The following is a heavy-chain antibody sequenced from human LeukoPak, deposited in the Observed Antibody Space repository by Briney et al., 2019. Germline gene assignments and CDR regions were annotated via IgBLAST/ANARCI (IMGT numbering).Heavy chain of an antibody. J-gene: IGHJ4*02. CDR3: ARLHYDSSGYYYFDK. Sequence: PSETLSLTCTVSDGSISSSSYYWGWIRQPPGKGLEWIGSIYDSGNTYYNPSLKSRVTISVDTSKNQFSLKLSSVTAADTAVYYCARLHYDSSGYYYFDKWGQGTLVTVSS. CDR2: IYDSGNT. CDR1: DGSISSSSYY. D-gene: IGHD3-22*01. V-gene: IGHV4-39*07.